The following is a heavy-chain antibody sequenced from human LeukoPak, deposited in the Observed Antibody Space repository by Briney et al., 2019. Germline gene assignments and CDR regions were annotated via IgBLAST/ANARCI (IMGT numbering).Heavy chain of an antibody. V-gene: IGHV4-59*01. Sequence: SETLSLTCTVPGDSFSSYYWTWIRQTPGKGLEWIGYIYYSGSTNYNPSLRSRVTISVDTSKNQFSLNLRSGTAADTAVYYCARDRGTPGATANWYFDRWGRGTLVTVSS. CDR1: GDSFSSYY. CDR2: IYYSGST. J-gene: IGHJ2*01. CDR3: ARDRGTPGATANWYFDR. D-gene: IGHD1-26*01.